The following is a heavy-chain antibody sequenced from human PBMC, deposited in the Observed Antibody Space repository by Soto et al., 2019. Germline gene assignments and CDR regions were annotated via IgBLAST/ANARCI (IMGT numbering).Heavy chain of an antibody. CDR3: ARHGTGSSSWLPLYYYYGMDV. J-gene: IGHJ6*02. CDR2: IYYSGST. V-gene: IGHV4-31*03. Sequence: PSETLSLTCTVSGGSISSGGYYWSWIRQHPGKGLEWIGYIYYSGSTYYNPSLKSRVTISVDTSKNQFSLKLSSVTAADTAVYYCARHGTGSSSWLPLYYYYGMDVWGQGTTVTVSS. CDR1: GGSISSGGYY. D-gene: IGHD6-13*01.